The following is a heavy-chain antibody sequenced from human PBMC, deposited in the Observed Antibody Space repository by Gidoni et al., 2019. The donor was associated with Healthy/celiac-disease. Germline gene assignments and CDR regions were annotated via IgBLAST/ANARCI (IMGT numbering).Heavy chain of an antibody. CDR3: TTYYYNSSGYWLDAFDI. Sequence: EVQLVESGGGLVKPGGSLRLSCAASGLTFSNAWMSWVRQAPGKGLEWVGRIKSKTDGGTTDYAAPVKGRFTISRDDSKNTLYLQMNSLKTEDTAVYYCTTYYYNSSGYWLDAFDIWGQGTMVTVSS. J-gene: IGHJ3*02. CDR2: IKSKTDGGTT. V-gene: IGHV3-15*01. CDR1: GLTFSNAW. D-gene: IGHD3-22*01.